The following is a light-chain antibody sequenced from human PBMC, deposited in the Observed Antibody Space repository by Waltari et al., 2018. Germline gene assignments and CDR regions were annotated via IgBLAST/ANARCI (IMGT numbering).Light chain of an antibody. CDR2: WAS. J-gene: IGKJ4*01. CDR3: QQYYTTPLT. V-gene: IGKV4-1*01. Sequence: DIVMTQSPDSLAVSLGERATINCKSSQSVSYTASNKHYLAWYQQKPGQPPKLIIYWASNRESGVPDRFSGSGSGTDFTLTISRLRAEDVAVYYCQQYYTTPLTCGGGTKVEI. CDR1: QSVSYTASNKHY.